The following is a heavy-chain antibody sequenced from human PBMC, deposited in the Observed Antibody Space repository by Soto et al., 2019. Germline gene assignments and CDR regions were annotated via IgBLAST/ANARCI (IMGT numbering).Heavy chain of an antibody. J-gene: IGHJ6*02. CDR3: ARGGVVAATAYYYYGMDV. CDR1: GYTFTGYY. V-gene: IGHV1-2*02. CDR2: INPNSGGT. D-gene: IGHD2-15*01. Sequence: VASVKVSCKASGYTFTGYYMHWVRQAPGQGLEWMGWINPNSGGTNYAQKFQGRVTMTRDTSISTAYMELSRLRSDDTAVYYCARGGVVAATAYYYYGMDVWGQGTTVTVSS.